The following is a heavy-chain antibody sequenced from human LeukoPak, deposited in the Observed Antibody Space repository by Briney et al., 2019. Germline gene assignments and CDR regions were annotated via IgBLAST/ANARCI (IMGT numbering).Heavy chain of an antibody. Sequence: GGSLRLSCAASGFTFSSYWMSWVRQAPGKGLEWVANIKQEGSEKYYVDSVKGRFTISRDNAKNSLYLQMNSLRAEDTAVYYCARDFRLLTGDLDYWGQGTLVTVSS. D-gene: IGHD7-27*01. V-gene: IGHV3-7*03. J-gene: IGHJ4*02. CDR3: ARDFRLLTGDLDY. CDR2: IKQEGSEK. CDR1: GFTFSSYW.